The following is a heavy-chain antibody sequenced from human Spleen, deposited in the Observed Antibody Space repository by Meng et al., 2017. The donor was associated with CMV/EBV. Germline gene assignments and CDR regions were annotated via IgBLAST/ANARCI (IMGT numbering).Heavy chain of an antibody. CDR3: ARSILGATKPPYDC. Sequence: GESLKISCAASGFTFSDYYMSWIRQAPGKGLEWVSYISSSGSTIYYADSVKGRFTISRDNAKNSLYLQMNSLRAEDTAVYYCARSILGATKPPYDCWGQGTLVTVSS. D-gene: IGHD1-26*01. CDR1: GFTFSDYY. CDR2: ISSSGSTI. V-gene: IGHV3-11*04. J-gene: IGHJ4*02.